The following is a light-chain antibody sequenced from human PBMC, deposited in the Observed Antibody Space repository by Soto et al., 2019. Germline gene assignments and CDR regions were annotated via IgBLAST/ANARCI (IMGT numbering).Light chain of an antibody. V-gene: IGLV2-11*01. Sequence: QSALTQPRSVSGSPGQSVTITCTGTSSDVGGYDYVSWYQQHPGKAPKLMIYDVTKRPSGVPDRFFGSKSGNTASLTISGLQAEDEAYYYCCSYAGTYTYVIFGGGTKLTVL. CDR3: CSYAGTYTYVI. CDR2: DVT. J-gene: IGLJ2*01. CDR1: SSDVGGYDY.